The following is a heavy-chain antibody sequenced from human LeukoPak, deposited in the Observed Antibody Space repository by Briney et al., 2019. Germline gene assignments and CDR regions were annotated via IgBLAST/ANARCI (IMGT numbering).Heavy chain of an antibody. Sequence: PGGSLRLSCAASGFTFDSYAMSWVRQAPGEGLEWVSTISGSDDNTYYADSVKGRFTISRDNSKNTLYLQMSTLRAEGTAVDYCAKRSEVSRYFDSRGQGTLVTVSP. CDR2: ISGSDDNT. CDR1: GFTFDSYA. J-gene: IGHJ5*01. CDR3: AKRSEVSRYFDS. V-gene: IGHV3-23*01. D-gene: IGHD3-9*01.